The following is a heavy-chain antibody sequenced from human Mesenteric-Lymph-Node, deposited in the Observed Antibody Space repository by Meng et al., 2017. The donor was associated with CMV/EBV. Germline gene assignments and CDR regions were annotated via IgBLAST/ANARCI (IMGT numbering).Heavy chain of an antibody. J-gene: IGHJ4*02. Sequence: GESLKISCAASGFTFSNAWMSWVRQAPGKGLEWVGRVKSKTDDGTTDYAAPVKGRFTISRDDSKNTLYLEMNSLKTEDTAVYYCTTTYYDFWSGYSYYFDYWGQGTLVTVSS. CDR1: GFTFSNAW. CDR3: TTTYYDFWSGYSYYFDY. V-gene: IGHV3-15*01. D-gene: IGHD3-3*01. CDR2: VKSKTDDGTT.